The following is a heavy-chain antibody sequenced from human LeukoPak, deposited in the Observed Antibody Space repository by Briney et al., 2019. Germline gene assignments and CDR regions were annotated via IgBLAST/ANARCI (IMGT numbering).Heavy chain of an antibody. CDR1: GGSISSGGYF. D-gene: IGHD3-10*01. Sequence: SETLSLTCTVSGGSISSGGYFWSWIRQHPGKGLEWIGYIYYSGHTYYNPSLESRLTISVDTSKNQFSLELNSVTAADTAVYYCARETNFGSGSLDYWGQGTLVTVSS. CDR2: IYYSGHT. CDR3: ARETNFGSGSLDY. J-gene: IGHJ4*02. V-gene: IGHV4-31*02.